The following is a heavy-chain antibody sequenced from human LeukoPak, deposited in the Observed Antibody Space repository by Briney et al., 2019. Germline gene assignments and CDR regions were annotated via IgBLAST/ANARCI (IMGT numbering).Heavy chain of an antibody. D-gene: IGHD3-10*01. CDR1: GFTFDDYG. CDR2: INWNGGST. J-gene: IGHJ3*02. Sequence: PGGSLRLSCAASGFTFDDYGMSWVRQAPGKGLEWVSGINWNGGSTGYADSVKGRFTISRDNAKNSLYLQMNSLRAEDTALYYCARGKSAYYGSGSYHGAFDIWGQGTMVTVSS. CDR3: ARGKSAYYGSGSYHGAFDI. V-gene: IGHV3-20*04.